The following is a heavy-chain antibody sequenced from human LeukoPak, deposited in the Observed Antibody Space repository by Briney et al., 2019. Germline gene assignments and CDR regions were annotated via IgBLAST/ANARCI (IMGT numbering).Heavy chain of an antibody. CDR3: ATHLTGYSYGSDAFDI. V-gene: IGHV4-39*01. CDR1: GGSISSSTAYY. Sequence: SETLSLTCSVSGGSISSSTAYYWGWVRQPPGKGLDWIGSIYDSGNTYYHPSLRSRVTISVDTSKNQFSLNLRSVTAADTAVYYCATHLTGYSYGSDAFDIWGQGTKVTVSS. J-gene: IGHJ3*02. CDR2: IYDSGNT. D-gene: IGHD5-18*01.